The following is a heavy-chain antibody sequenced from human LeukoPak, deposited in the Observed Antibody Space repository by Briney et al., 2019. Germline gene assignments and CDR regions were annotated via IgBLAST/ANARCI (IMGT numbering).Heavy chain of an antibody. CDR2: IYDSGRN. D-gene: IGHD2-2*01. J-gene: IGHJ4*02. V-gene: IGHV4-59*01. Sequence: GSLRLSCAASGFSISTYYMSWLRQAPGKGLEWIAYIYDSGRNNYNPSLKSRVTISEDTSKRQFSLKLRSVTAADTAVYYGARIVGRYCSSTSFYIDYWGQGTLVTVSS. CDR3: ARIVGRYCSSTSFYIDY. CDR1: GFSISTYY.